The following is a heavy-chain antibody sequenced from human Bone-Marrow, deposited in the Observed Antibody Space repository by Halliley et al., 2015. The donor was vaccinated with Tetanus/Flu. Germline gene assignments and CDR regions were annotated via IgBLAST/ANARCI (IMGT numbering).Heavy chain of an antibody. CDR3: AKSERYYDCVGGSYRIAGADAMDV. Sequence: YVESVKGRFTISRDNSKNTLFLEMNSLRAEDMAVYYCAKSERYYDCVGGSYRIAGADAMDVWGQGTTVTVSS. D-gene: IGHD3-16*02. V-gene: IGHV3-30*02. J-gene: IGHJ6*02.